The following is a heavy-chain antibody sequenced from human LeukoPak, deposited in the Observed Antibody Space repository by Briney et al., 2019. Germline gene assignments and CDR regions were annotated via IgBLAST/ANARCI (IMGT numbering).Heavy chain of an antibody. D-gene: IGHD3-22*01. Sequence: PGGSLRLSCAASGFTVSNNYMRWVRQAPGKGLEWVSLIYSGGSTYYADSVKGRFIISRDNSKNTLYLQLNNLRAEDTAIYYCAKAFGTNGYYQLPIDDWGQGTLVTVSS. CDR1: GFTVSNNY. CDR3: AKAFGTNGYYQLPIDD. V-gene: IGHV3-66*01. J-gene: IGHJ4*02. CDR2: IYSGGST.